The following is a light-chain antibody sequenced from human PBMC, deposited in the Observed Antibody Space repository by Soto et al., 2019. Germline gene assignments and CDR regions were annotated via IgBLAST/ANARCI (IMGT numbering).Light chain of an antibody. CDR1: SSDIGAYKY. CDR2: EVS. V-gene: IGLV2-14*01. Sequence: QSALTQPASVSGSPGQSVTISCTGTSSDIGAYKYVSWHQHHPGKSPRLLIYEVSNRPSGVSNRFSASKSGNTASLTISGLQAEDEADYYCCSYRSSSTLVFGGGTKLTVL. CDR3: CSYRSSSTLV. J-gene: IGLJ2*01.